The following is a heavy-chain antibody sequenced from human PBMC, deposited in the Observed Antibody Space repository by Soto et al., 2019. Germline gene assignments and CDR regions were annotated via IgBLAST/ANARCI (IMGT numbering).Heavy chain of an antibody. J-gene: IGHJ4*02. CDR1: GITFTRYW. V-gene: IGHV3-7*01. CDR3: AIPRGYSYGRSFDY. D-gene: IGHD5-18*01. CDR2: IKEDGSEK. Sequence: GGSLRLSCAVSGITFTRYWMSWVRQAPGKGLEWVANIKEDGSEKYYVDSVKGRFTISRDNAKNSLSLQMNGLRAEDTAVYYCAIPRGYSYGRSFDYWGQGTLVTVSS.